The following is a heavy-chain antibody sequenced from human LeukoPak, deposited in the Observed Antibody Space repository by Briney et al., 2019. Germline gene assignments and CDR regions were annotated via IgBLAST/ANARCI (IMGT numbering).Heavy chain of an antibody. D-gene: IGHD3-10*01. CDR3: AKVAAQYYYGSGSNDFVY. J-gene: IGHJ4*02. CDR2: ISGSGGST. V-gene: IGHV3-23*01. Sequence: PGGSLRLSCAASGFTFSSYAMSWVRQAPGKGLEWVSAISGSGGSTYYADSVKGRFTISRDNSKNTLYLQMNSLRAEDTAVYYCAKVAAQYYYGSGSNDFVYWGQGTLVTVSS. CDR1: GFTFSSYA.